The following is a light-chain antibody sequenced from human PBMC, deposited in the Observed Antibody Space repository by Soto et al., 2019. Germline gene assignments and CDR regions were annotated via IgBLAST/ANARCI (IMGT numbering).Light chain of an antibody. CDR2: EVS. Sequence: QSALTQPPSASGSPGQSVTISCTGTSSDVGGYNYVSWYQQHPGKAPKLMIYEVSKRPSGVPDRFSGSKSGNTASLTVSGLQAEDEADSYSSSYAGSNNFVGFGGGTKLTVL. CDR3: SSYAGSNNFVG. CDR1: SSDVGGYNY. V-gene: IGLV2-8*01. J-gene: IGLJ2*01.